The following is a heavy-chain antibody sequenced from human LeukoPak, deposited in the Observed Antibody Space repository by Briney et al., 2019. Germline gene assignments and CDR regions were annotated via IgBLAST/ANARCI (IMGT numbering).Heavy chain of an antibody. J-gene: IGHJ6*01. CDR3: ATTEKNRYYINL. CDR2: IYTTGTA. Sequence: PSETLSLTCIISGGSIGPYYWSWIRQAAGKGPEWIGRIYTTGTADYNPSLKGRVFLSVDTSKNQFSLKVTSVTAADTAVYFCATTEKNRYYINLWGPGTTVIVSS. CDR1: GGSIGPYY. D-gene: IGHD2-21*01. V-gene: IGHV4-4*07.